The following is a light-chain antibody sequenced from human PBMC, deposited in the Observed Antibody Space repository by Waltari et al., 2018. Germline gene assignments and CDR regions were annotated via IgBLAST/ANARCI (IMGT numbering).Light chain of an antibody. CDR1: SGHSSNV. CDR3: QTGGHGTWV. V-gene: IGLV4-69*01. J-gene: IGLJ3*02. Sequence: QLVVTQSPSASAPLGASVKITCTLSSGHSSNVIAWLQQRPEMGPQYLMRVNSDGSNSKGDEFPDRSSASSSGAEPYLTISSLQADDEADYYCQTGGHGTWVFGGGTKLTVL. CDR2: VNSDGSN.